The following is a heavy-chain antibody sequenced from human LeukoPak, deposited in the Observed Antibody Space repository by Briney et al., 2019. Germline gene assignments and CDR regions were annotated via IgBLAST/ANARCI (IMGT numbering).Heavy chain of an antibody. Sequence: ASVKVSCKASGGTFSSYAISWVRQAPGQGLEWMGGIIPIFGTANYAQKFQDRVTITADESTSTAYMELSSLRSEDTAMYYCARESVATIAFNYFDFWGQGTLVTVSS. CDR2: IIPIFGTA. CDR3: ARESVATIAFNYFDF. CDR1: GGTFSSYA. V-gene: IGHV1-69*13. D-gene: IGHD5-12*01. J-gene: IGHJ4*02.